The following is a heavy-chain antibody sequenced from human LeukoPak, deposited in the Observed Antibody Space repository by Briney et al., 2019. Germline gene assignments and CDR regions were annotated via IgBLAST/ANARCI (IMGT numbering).Heavy chain of an antibody. CDR3: ARVVGNYVWGSYRPEGCFDS. D-gene: IGHD3-16*02. V-gene: IGHV1-18*01. CDR1: GYTFTGYA. J-gene: IGHJ4*02. Sequence: ASVTVSCKASGYTFTGYAISWVRQAPGQGPDWMGWINMYNGNTNYAQKLQGRVTMTTDTSTSTAYMQLRGLRSDDTAVYYCARVVGNYVWGSYRPEGCFDSWGQGTLVTVSS. CDR2: INMYNGNT.